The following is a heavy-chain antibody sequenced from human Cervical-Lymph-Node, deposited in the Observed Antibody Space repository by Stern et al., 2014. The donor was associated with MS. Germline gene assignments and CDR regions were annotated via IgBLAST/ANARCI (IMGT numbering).Heavy chain of an antibody. J-gene: IGHJ4*02. CDR3: ARDQYSSGWQFDY. CDR2: IWYDGSNK. D-gene: IGHD6-19*01. V-gene: IGHV3-33*01. CDR1: GFTFSSYG. Sequence: VQLVESGGGVVQPGRSLRLSCAASGFTFSSYGMHWVRQAPGKGLEWVAVIWYDGSNKYYADSVKGRFTISRDNSKNTLYLQMNSLRAEDTAVYYCARDQYSSGWQFDYWGQGTLVTVSS.